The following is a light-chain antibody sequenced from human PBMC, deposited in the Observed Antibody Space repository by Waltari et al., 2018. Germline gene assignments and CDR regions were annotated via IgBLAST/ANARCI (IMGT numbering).Light chain of an antibody. Sequence: QSALTQPASVSGSPGQSITISCTGTSSDVGGYTYVSWYQQHPGKAPKLMIYDVSNRPSGVSSRFSGSKSGNTASLTISGLQAEDEADYYCSSYTSSSTRRVFGTGTKVTVL. CDR1: SSDVGGYTY. J-gene: IGLJ1*01. CDR2: DVS. V-gene: IGLV2-14*03. CDR3: SSYTSSSTRRV.